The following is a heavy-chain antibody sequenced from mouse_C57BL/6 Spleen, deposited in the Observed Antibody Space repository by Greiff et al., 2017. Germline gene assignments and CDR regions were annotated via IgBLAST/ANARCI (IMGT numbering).Heavy chain of an antibody. CDR2: ISSGGSYT. Sequence: VQLKESGGDLVKPGGSLQLSCAASGFTFSSYGMSWVRQTPDKRLEWVATISSGGSYTYYPDSVKGRFTISRDNAKNTLYLQMSSLKSEDTAMYYCARHYGSTQYYFDYWGQGTTRSVSS. J-gene: IGHJ2*01. V-gene: IGHV5-6*01. CDR3: ARHYGSTQYYFDY. D-gene: IGHD1-1*01. CDR1: GFTFSSYG.